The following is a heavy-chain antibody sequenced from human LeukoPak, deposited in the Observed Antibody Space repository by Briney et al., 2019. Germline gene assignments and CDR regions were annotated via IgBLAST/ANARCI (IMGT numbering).Heavy chain of an antibody. CDR1: GFTFSSYA. J-gene: IGHJ4*02. CDR3: ATVRFGFLDSTYYFDY. D-gene: IGHD3/OR15-3a*01. V-gene: IGHV3-23*01. CDR2: ISGSGGST. Sequence: GGSLRLSCAASGFTFSSYAMSWVRQAPGKGLEWVSGISGSGGSTYYADSVKGRFTISRDNSKNTLYLQMNSLRAEDTAVYYCATVRFGFLDSTYYFDYWGQGTLVTVSS.